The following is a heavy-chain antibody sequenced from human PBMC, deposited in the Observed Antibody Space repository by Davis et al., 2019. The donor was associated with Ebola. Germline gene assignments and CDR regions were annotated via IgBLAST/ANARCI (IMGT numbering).Heavy chain of an antibody. CDR2: IRSKAYGGTT. Sequence: GESLKISCAASGFTFSSYWMSWVRQAPGKGLEWVGFIRSKAYGGTTEYAASVKGRFTISRDDSKSIAYLQMNSLKTEDTAVYYCTPDIVLVPAAISYYYGMDVWGQGTTVTVSS. D-gene: IGHD2-2*01. V-gene: IGHV3-49*04. J-gene: IGHJ6*02. CDR3: TPDIVLVPAAISYYYGMDV. CDR1: GFTFSSYW.